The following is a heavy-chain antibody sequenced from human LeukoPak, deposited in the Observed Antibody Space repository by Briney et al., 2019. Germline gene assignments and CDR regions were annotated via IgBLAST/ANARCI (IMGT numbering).Heavy chain of an antibody. CDR3: ARASSDYDYYFDY. Sequence: GGSLRLSCAASGFTFSSYWMHWVRQAPGKGLVWVSRINSDGSSTSYADSVKGRFTISRDNAKNTLYLQMNSLRAEDTAVYYCARASSDYDYYFDYWGQGTLVTVSS. CDR1: GFTFSSYW. J-gene: IGHJ4*02. V-gene: IGHV3-74*01. D-gene: IGHD5-12*01. CDR2: INSDGSST.